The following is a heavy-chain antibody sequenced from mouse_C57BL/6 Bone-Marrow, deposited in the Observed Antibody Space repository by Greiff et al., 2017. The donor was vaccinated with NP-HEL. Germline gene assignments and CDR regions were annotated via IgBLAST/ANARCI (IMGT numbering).Heavy chain of an antibody. CDR2: IHPNSGST. Sequence: QVQLQQPGAELVKPGASVKLSCKASGYTFTSYWMHWVKQRPGQGLEWIGMIHPNSGSTNYNEKFKSKATLTVDKSSSTAYMQLSSLTSDDSAVYYCAREGITTVVVDYWGQGTTLTVSS. CDR1: GYTFTSYW. CDR3: AREGITTVVVDY. D-gene: IGHD1-1*01. J-gene: IGHJ2*01. V-gene: IGHV1-64*01.